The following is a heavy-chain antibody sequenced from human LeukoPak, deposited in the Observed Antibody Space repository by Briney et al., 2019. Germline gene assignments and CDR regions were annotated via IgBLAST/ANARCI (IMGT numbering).Heavy chain of an antibody. J-gene: IGHJ5*02. CDR2: IYPGDSDT. V-gene: IGHV5-51*01. CDR1: GYTFTHSW. D-gene: IGHD3-22*01. CDR3: ARPHSAYELSFDP. Sequence: GESLKISCQVFGYTFTHSWIGWVRQVPGKGLEWMGIIYPGDSDTRYSPSFQGQVTISADKPISTTYLHWSSLKASDTAIYYCARPHSAYELSFDPWGQGTLVTVSS.